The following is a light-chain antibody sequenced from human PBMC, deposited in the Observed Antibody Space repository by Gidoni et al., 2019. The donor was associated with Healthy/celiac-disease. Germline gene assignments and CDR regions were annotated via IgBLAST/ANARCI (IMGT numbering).Light chain of an antibody. CDR2: AAS. CDR1: QGISSY. J-gene: IGKJ4*01. Sequence: DIQLTQSPSFLSASVGDRITIPCRASQGISSYLAWYQQKPGKAPKLLIYAASTVQSGVPSMFSVIGSGTEFTLTISSLQPEDFSTYYCQQLNSYLPLTVGGXTKVEIK. V-gene: IGKV1-9*01. CDR3: QQLNSYLPLT.